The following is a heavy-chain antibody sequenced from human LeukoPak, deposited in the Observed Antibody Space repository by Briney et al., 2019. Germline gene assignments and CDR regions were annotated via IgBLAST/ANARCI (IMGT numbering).Heavy chain of an antibody. CDR1: GYTFTIYY. Sequence: ASVKVSCKASGYTFTIYYMHWVRQAPGQGLEWMGIINPSGGSTSYAQKFQGRVTMTRDTSTSTVYMELSSLRSEDTAVYYCARTKSRYYYGSGSSDFDYWGQGTLATVSS. D-gene: IGHD3-10*01. J-gene: IGHJ4*02. V-gene: IGHV1-46*01. CDR2: INPSGGST. CDR3: ARTKSRYYYGSGSSDFDY.